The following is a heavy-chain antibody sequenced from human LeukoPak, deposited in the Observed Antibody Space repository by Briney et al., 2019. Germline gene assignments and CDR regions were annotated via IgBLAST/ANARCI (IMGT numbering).Heavy chain of an antibody. CDR1: GYTFTSYG. V-gene: IGHV1-18*04. CDR2: ISAYNGNT. J-gene: IGHJ4*02. CDR3: ARRLLWFGELGEDY. Sequence: ASVKVSCKASGYTFTSYGISWVRQAPGQGLEWMGWISAYNGNTNYARKLQGRVTMTTDTSTSTAYMELRSLRSDDTAVYYCARRLLWFGELGEDYWGQGTLVTVSS. D-gene: IGHD3-10*01.